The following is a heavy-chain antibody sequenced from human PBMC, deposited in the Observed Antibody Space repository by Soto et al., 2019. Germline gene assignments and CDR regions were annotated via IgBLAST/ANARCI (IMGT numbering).Heavy chain of an antibody. D-gene: IGHD4-17*01. CDR3: ARGGTTTVVTTVDYYYYGMDV. V-gene: IGHV4-30-4*01. CDR1: GGSISSGDCY. J-gene: IGHJ6*02. Sequence: TLSLTCPASGGSISSGDCYWSWIRQPPGKGLEGFGYIYYSGSTYYNPSLKSRVTISVDTSKNQFSLKLSSVTAADTAVYYCARGGTTTVVTTVDYYYYGMDVWGQGTTVTVSS. CDR2: IYYSGST.